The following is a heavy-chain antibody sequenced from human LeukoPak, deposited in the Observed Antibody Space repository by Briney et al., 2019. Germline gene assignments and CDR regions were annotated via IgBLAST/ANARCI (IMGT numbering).Heavy chain of an antibody. V-gene: IGHV1-46*01. CDR2: INHSDCST. J-gene: IGHJ3*02. Sequence: ASVKVSCKASGYTFTSYYMHWVRQARGQALECLGLINHSDCSTSYAQKLQGRVTMTREISTSTVYMELSSLRSEDTAVYYCARATRRSKSNDAFDIWGQGTMVTVSS. CDR1: GYTFTSYY. CDR3: ARATRRSKSNDAFDI.